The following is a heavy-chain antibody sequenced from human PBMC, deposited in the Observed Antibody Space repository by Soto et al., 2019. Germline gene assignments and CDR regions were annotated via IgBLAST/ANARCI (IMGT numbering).Heavy chain of an antibody. Sequence: PSETLSLTCTVSDYSIGSGYYWGWIRQPPGKGLEWIGSIIHSRNTNYNPSIKSRVTMSVDTSKNQFSLKLSSVIAADTAVYYCARDRNRGGRPDAFDIWGQGTMVTVSS. CDR1: DYSIGSGYY. J-gene: IGHJ3*02. V-gene: IGHV4-38-2*02. CDR2: IIHSRNT. D-gene: IGHD3-16*01. CDR3: ARDRNRGGRPDAFDI.